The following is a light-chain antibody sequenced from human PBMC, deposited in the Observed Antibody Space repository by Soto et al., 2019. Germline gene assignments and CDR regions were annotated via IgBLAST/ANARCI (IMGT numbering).Light chain of an antibody. V-gene: IGKV3-15*01. CDR1: QSLSSN. CDR3: QQYGNWPRT. CDR2: GAA. J-gene: IGKJ1*01. Sequence: QAPAIPCVIQTARPTXXCRASQSLSSNLAWYQQKPGQAPRLLIYGAATRATGIPDRFSGSGSGTDFTLTISRLEPEDFAVYYCQQYGNWPRTFGRGTKVDIK.